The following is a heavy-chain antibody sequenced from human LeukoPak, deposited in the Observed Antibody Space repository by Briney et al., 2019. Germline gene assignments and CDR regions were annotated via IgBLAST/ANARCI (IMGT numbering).Heavy chain of an antibody. CDR2: IYYSGST. CDR3: ARGLYCGGDCHAFHI. J-gene: IGHJ3*02. CDR1: GGSISSYY. V-gene: IGHV4-59*01. D-gene: IGHD2-21*02. Sequence: SETLSLTCTVSGGSISSYYWSWIRQPPGKGLEWIGYIYYSGSTNYNPSLKSRVTISVDTSKNQFSLKLSSVTAADTAVYYCARGLYCGGDCHAFHIWGQGTMVTVSS.